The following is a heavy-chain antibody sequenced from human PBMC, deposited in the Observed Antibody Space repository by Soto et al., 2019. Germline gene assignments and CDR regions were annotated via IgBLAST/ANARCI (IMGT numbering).Heavy chain of an antibody. D-gene: IGHD3-22*01. J-gene: IGHJ4*02. Sequence: EVQLLESGGGLVQPGGSLRLSCAASGFTFSSYAMSWVRQAPGKGLEWVSAISGSGGSTYYADSVKGRFTIYRDNSKNPLCLQMNSRRAEDTAVYYCAGHSHYSDSSGDYSGPSDYWGQGTLVTVSS. CDR2: ISGSGGST. CDR1: GFTFSSYA. CDR3: AGHSHYSDSSGDYSGPSDY. V-gene: IGHV3-23*01.